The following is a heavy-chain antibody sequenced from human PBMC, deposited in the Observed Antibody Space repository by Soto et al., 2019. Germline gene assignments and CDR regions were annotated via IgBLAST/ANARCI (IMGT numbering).Heavy chain of an antibody. CDR1: GGTFSSYA. D-gene: IGHD2-15*01. J-gene: IGHJ6*02. V-gene: IGHV1-69*13. Sequence: ASVKVSCKASGGTFSSYAISWVRQAPGQGLEWMGGIIPIFGTANYAQKFQGRVTITADESTSTAYMELSSLRSEDTAVYYCATVLSVVTQPRYGMDVWGQGTTVTVSS. CDR3: ATVLSVVTQPRYGMDV. CDR2: IIPIFGTA.